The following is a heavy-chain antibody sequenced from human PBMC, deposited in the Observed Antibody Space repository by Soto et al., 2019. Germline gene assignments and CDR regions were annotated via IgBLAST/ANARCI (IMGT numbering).Heavy chain of an antibody. Sequence: PGESLKISCKGSGYSFNSYWIGWLRQMHGKGLEWMGIIYPGDSDTKYSPSFHGQVTITADKSISTAYLQWSSPKASATAMYYCASVGYSYGNGMDVWGQGTTVTVSS. CDR1: GYSFNSYW. CDR2: IYPGDSDT. V-gene: IGHV5-51*01. J-gene: IGHJ6*02. D-gene: IGHD5-18*01. CDR3: ASVGYSYGNGMDV.